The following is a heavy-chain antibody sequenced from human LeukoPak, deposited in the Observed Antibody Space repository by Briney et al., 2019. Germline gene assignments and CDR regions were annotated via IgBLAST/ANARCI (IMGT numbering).Heavy chain of an antibody. CDR2: IYHSGST. CDR3: ARHLNWFDP. Sequence: SQTLSLTCAVSGGSISSGGYPWGWIRQPPGKGLEWIGYIYHSGSTYYNPSLKSRVTISVDRSKNQFSLKLSSVTAADTAVYYCARHLNWFDPWGQGTLVTVSS. V-gene: IGHV4-30-2*01. J-gene: IGHJ5*02. CDR1: GGSISSGGYP.